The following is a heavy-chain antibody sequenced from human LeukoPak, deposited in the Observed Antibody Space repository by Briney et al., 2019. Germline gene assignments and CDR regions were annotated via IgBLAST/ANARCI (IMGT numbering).Heavy chain of an antibody. CDR2: INSDRSST. Sequence: PGGSLRLSCAASGFTFSSYWMHWVRQAPGKGLVWVSRINSDRSSTSYADSVKGRFTISRDNAKNTLYLQMNSLRAEDTAVYYCARARIAAAGYRPWGQGTLVTVSS. J-gene: IGHJ5*02. D-gene: IGHD6-13*01. V-gene: IGHV3-74*01. CDR1: GFTFSSYW. CDR3: ARARIAAAGYRP.